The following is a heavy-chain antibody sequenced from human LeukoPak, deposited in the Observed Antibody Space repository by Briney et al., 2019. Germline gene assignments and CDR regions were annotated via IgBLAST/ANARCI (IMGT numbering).Heavy chain of an antibody. CDR1: GFTFSSYA. D-gene: IGHD3-3*01. J-gene: IGHJ4*02. Sequence: GGSLRLSCAASGFTFSSYAMTWVRQAPGKGLEWVSAISGSGGNTYFADSVKGRFTISRDNSKSTLYLQMNSLRPEDTAVYYCANPTIYGVVIDYPFDYWGQGTLVTVSS. CDR2: ISGSGGNT. CDR3: ANPTIYGVVIDYPFDY. V-gene: IGHV3-23*01.